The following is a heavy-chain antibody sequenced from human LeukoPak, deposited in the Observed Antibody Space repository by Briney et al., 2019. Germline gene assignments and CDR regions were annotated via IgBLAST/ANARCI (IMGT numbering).Heavy chain of an antibody. CDR2: MYYSGIT. J-gene: IGHJ4*02. CDR3: ARAQGFYDSSGLIDY. CDR1: GGSISSHY. Sequence: SSETLSLTCTVSGGSISSHYWSWIRQPPGKGLEWIGYMYYSGITNYNPPLKSRVTISADTSKNQFSLNLSSVIAADTAVYYCARAQGFYDSSGLIDYWGQGTLVTVSS. V-gene: IGHV4-59*11. D-gene: IGHD3-22*01.